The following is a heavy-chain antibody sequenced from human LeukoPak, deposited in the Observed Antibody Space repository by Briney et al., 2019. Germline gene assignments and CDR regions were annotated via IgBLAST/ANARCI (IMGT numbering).Heavy chain of an antibody. CDR1: GFTFSSYA. CDR2: ISGSGGST. V-gene: IGHV3-23*01. CDR3: ARDSGSRDFDY. J-gene: IGHJ4*02. Sequence: GGSLRLSCAASGFTFSSYAMSWVRQAPGKGLERVSAISGSGGSTYYADSVKGRFTISRDNSKNTLYLQMNSLRAEDTAVYYCARDSGSRDFDYWGQGTLVTVSS. D-gene: IGHD1-26*01.